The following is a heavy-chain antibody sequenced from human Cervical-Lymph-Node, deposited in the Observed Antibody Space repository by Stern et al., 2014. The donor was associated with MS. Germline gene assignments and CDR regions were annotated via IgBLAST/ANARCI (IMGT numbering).Heavy chain of an antibody. J-gene: IGHJ4*02. CDR1: GFSFGNSW. CDR3: ARDRRAFLDY. CDR2: IRQDGYDK. V-gene: IGHV3-7*01. D-gene: IGHD2/OR15-2a*01. Sequence: EVQLVESGGGLVQPGGSLRLSCVASGFSFGNSWMSRVRQPPGRGLAWVANIRQDGYDKFYVDSVKGRFTISRDNARNSLYLQMNSLTVADTAVYYCARDRRAFLDYWGQGTHVAVSS.